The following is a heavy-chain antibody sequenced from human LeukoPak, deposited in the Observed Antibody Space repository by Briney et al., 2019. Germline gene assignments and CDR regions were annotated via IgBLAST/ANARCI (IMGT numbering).Heavy chain of an antibody. CDR3: AKDISRINVIVVAPGRGIDY. J-gene: IGHJ4*02. Sequence: GGSLRLSCAASGFTFSSYSMNWVRQAPGKGLEWVSSISSSSSYIYYADSVKGRFTISRDNAKNSLYLQMNSLRAEDTAVYYCAKDISRINVIVVAPGRGIDYWGQGTLVTVSS. CDR2: ISSSSSYI. D-gene: IGHD3-22*01. V-gene: IGHV3-21*04. CDR1: GFTFSSYS.